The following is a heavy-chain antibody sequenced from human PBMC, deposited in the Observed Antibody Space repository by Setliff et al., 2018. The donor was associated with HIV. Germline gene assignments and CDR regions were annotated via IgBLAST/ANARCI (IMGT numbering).Heavy chain of an antibody. CDR2: IIPSLGAI. CDR1: GGTFRNYA. Sequence: SVKVSCKAAGGTFRNYAINWARQAPGQGLEWMGAIIPSLGAIYSAQKFQGRVTITADEYATTVYMELSSLKSEDTAVYYCARGRWFGQLESSFDHWGLGTLVTVSS. J-gene: IGHJ4*02. CDR3: ARGRWFGQLESSFDH. D-gene: IGHD3-10*01. V-gene: IGHV1-69*13.